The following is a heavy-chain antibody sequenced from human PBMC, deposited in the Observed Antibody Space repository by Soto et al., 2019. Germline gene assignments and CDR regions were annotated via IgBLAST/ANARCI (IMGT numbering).Heavy chain of an antibody. V-gene: IGHV1-69*13. CDR3: ARDPTSIVGATTYYYGMDV. CDR2: IIPIFGTA. J-gene: IGHJ6*02. D-gene: IGHD1-26*01. CDR1: GGTFSSYA. Sequence: GASVKVSCKASGGTFSSYAISWVRQAPGQGLEWMGGIIPIFGTANYAQKFQGRVTITADESTSTAYMELSSLRSEDTAVYYCARDPTSIVGATTYYYGMDVWGQGNTVTVSS.